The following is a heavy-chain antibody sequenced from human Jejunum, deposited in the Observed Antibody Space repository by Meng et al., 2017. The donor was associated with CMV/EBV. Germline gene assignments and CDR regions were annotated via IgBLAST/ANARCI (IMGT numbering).Heavy chain of an antibody. D-gene: IGHD1-26*01. Sequence: ISSSSYYWGWSRQPPGKGLEWIGSIYSSGSTYYTPSLKSRVTISVDTSKNQFSLKLSSVTAADTAVYYCARDPWEPIYYYHGMDVWGPGTSVTVSS. CDR3: ARDPWEPIYYYHGMDV. CDR1: ISSSSYY. V-gene: IGHV4-39*07. CDR2: IYSSGST. J-gene: IGHJ6*02.